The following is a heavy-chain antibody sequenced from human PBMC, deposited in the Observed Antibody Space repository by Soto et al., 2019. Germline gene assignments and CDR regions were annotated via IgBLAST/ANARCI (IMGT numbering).Heavy chain of an antibody. Sequence: SETLSLTCTVSGDSMSNYFGSWIRQSPGKALEWIGFIYYSGSTNYNPSLKSRVTISLDTSKNQFSLKLNSVTAADTAVYYCARYSSNWPHFDYWGQGTLVTVS. CDR1: GDSMSNYF. J-gene: IGHJ4*02. CDR2: IYYSGST. V-gene: IGHV4-59*01. CDR3: ARYSSNWPHFDY. D-gene: IGHD6-13*01.